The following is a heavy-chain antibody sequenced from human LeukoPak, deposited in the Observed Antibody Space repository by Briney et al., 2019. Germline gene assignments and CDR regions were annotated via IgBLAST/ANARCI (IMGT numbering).Heavy chain of an antibody. CDR1: GFTFSSYA. Sequence: GGSLRLSCAASGFTFSSYAMSWVRQAPGKGLEWVSAISGSGGSTYYADSVKGRFTISRDNSKNTLYLQMNSLRAEDTAVYYWTKARPYYGDLDYWGQGTLVTVSS. CDR3: TKARPYYGDLDY. CDR2: ISGSGGST. J-gene: IGHJ4*02. V-gene: IGHV3-23*01. D-gene: IGHD4-17*01.